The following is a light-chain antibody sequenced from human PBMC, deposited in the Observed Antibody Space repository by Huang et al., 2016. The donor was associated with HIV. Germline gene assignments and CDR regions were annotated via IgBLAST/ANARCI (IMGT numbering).Light chain of an antibody. J-gene: IGKJ4*01. CDR1: QGISNS. V-gene: IGKV1-NL1*01. Sequence: DIQMTQSPSSLSASVGDRVTITCRASQGISNSLAWYQQKVGKAPKLLLPSTSRLESGVPSRFSGSGSGAHYTLTISSLQPEDFATYYCQQYYNSPLTFGGGTKVEIK. CDR2: STS. CDR3: QQYYNSPLT.